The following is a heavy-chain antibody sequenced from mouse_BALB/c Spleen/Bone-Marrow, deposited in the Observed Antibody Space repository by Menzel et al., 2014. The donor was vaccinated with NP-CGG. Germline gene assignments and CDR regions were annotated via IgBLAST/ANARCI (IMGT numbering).Heavy chain of an antibody. Sequence: EVKLMESGGGLVKPGGSLKLSCAASGFAFSRYDMSWVRQTPEKRLEWVAYISSGGGSTYYPDTVKGRFTIFRDNAKNTLYLQMSSLKSEDTAMYYCARHDYYGNPFAYWGQGTLVTVSA. CDR2: ISSGGGST. CDR3: ARHDYYGNPFAY. D-gene: IGHD2-1*01. J-gene: IGHJ3*01. V-gene: IGHV5-12-1*01. CDR1: GFAFSRYD.